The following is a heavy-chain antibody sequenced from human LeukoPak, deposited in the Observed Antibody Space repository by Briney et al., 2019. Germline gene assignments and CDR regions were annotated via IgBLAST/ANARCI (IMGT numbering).Heavy chain of an antibody. Sequence: SETLSLTCTVSGGSISSYYWSWIRQPPGKGLEWIGYIHYSGSTNYNPSLKSRVTISLDTSKNQFSLKLRSVTAADTAVYYCARARYYYDSSGYYCPFFDYWGQGTLVTVSS. CDR3: ARARYYYDSSGYYCPFFDY. CDR2: IHYSGST. D-gene: IGHD3-22*01. J-gene: IGHJ4*02. CDR1: GGSISSYY. V-gene: IGHV4-59*12.